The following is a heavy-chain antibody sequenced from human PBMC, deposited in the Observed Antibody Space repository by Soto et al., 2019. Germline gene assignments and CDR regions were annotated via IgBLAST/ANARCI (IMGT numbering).Heavy chain of an antibody. CDR1: GFTFSSYA. CDR2: ISYDGSNK. V-gene: IGHV3-30*04. J-gene: IGHJ3*02. D-gene: IGHD6-13*01. Sequence: GGSLRLSCAASGFTFSSYAMHWVRQAPGKGLEWVAVISYDGSNKYYADSVKGRFTISRDNSKNTLYLQMNSLRAEDTAVYYCARDIAAACDDAFDIWGQGTMVTVSS. CDR3: ARDIAAACDDAFDI.